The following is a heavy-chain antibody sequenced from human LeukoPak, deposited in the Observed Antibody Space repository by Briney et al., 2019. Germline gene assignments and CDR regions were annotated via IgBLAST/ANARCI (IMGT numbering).Heavy chain of an antibody. CDR1: GGTFSSYA. D-gene: IGHD3-3*01. CDR3: ARDTYYDFWSGYYTGYGFDP. V-gene: IGHV1-69*13. Sequence: SVKVSCKASGGTFSSYAISWVRQAPGQGLEWMGGIIPIFGTANYAQKFQGRVTITADESTSTAYMELSSLRSEDTAVYYCARDTYYDFWSGYYTGYGFDPWGQGTLVTVSS. J-gene: IGHJ5*02. CDR2: IIPIFGTA.